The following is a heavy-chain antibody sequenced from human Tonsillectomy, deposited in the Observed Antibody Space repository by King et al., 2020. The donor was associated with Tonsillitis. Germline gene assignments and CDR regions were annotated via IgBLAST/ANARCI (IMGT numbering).Heavy chain of an antibody. Sequence: VQLVESGGGLVQPGGSLRLSCAASGFSFSSYEMNWVRQAPGKGLEWVSYISSSGSTIFYADSVKGRFTISRDNAKNSLYLQMNSLRAEDTAVYYCARTPLGRGGSCYSRVPFHYWGQGTLVTVSS. J-gene: IGHJ4*02. CDR2: ISSSGSTI. CDR3: ARTPLGRGGSCYSRVPFHY. D-gene: IGHD2-15*01. V-gene: IGHV3-48*03. CDR1: GFSFSSYE.